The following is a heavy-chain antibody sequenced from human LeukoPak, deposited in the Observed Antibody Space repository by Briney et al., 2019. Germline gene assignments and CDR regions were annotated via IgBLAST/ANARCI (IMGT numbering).Heavy chain of an antibody. CDR1: GGTFSSYA. V-gene: IGHV7-4-1*02. D-gene: IGHD7-27*01. Sequence: ASVKVPCKASGGTFSSYAMNWVRQAPGQGLEWMGWINTNTGNPTYAQGFTGRFVFSLDTSVSTAYLQISTLKAEDTAVYCCARDTPGLKYWGQGTLVTVSS. CDR2: INTNTGNP. CDR3: ARDTPGLKY. J-gene: IGHJ4*02.